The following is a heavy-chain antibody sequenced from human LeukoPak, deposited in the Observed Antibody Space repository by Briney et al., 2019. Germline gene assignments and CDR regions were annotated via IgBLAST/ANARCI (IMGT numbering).Heavy chain of an antibody. D-gene: IGHD5-18*01. V-gene: IGHV1-46*01. CDR1: GYTFTSYY. J-gene: IGHJ4*02. CDR3: ARGGYGAHMG. CDR2: INLGRGSS. Sequence: ASVKVSCKASGYTFTSYYMHWVRQAPGQGLEWMGIINLGRGSSSYAQKFQGRVTMTRDMATSTVYMDLSRLRSEDTALYYCARGGYGAHMGWGQGTLVTVSS.